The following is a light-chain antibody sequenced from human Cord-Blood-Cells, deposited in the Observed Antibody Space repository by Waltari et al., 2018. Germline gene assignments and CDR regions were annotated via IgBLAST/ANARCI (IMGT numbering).Light chain of an antibody. CDR1: SSDVGSYNL. CDR3: CSYAGSSTYVV. CDR2: EGS. Sequence: QSALTQPASVSGSPGPSITIPCTGTSSDVGSYNLVSWYQQHPGKAPKLMIYEGSKRPSGVSNRFSGSKSGNTASLTISGLQAEDEADYYCCSYAGSSTYVVFGGGTKLTVL. J-gene: IGLJ2*01. V-gene: IGLV2-23*01.